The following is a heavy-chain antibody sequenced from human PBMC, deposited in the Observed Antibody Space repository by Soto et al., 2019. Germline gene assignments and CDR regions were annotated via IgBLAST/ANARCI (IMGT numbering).Heavy chain of an antibody. V-gene: IGHV4-30-2*01. D-gene: IGHD3-10*01. Sequence: NPSETLSLTSAVSPGSIYSGSYSWSWIRPPPAKGLEWLGSVYHSRRTYYERPLKSLVTRSLDRSKNQFSHKLSSVTAADTAVYYGARVLPPFYFYYWGQGSLFTVAS. CDR2: VYHSRRT. CDR1: PGSIYSGSYS. CDR3: ARVLPPFYFYY. J-gene: IGHJ4*02.